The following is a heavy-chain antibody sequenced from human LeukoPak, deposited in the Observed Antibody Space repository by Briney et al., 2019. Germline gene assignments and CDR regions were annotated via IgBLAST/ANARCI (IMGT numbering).Heavy chain of an antibody. V-gene: IGHV4-4*07. J-gene: IGHJ5*02. D-gene: IGHD3-22*01. Sequence: PSETLSLTCTVSGGSISSYYWSWIRQPAGKGLEWIGRIYTSGSTNYNPSLKSRVTMSVDTSKNQFSLKLSSVTAADTAVYYCARARNYYGSSGYYRFDPWGQGTLVTVSS. CDR1: GGSISSYY. CDR3: ARARNYYGSSGYYRFDP. CDR2: IYTSGST.